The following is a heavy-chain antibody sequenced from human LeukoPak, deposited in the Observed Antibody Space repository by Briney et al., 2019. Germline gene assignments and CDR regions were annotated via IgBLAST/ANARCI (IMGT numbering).Heavy chain of an antibody. D-gene: IGHD4-17*01. CDR3: ARTYGDLYYFDY. CDR2: INPNSGGT. V-gene: IGHV1-2*02. J-gene: IGHJ4*02. CDR1: GYTFTDYY. Sequence: ASVKVSCKASGYTFTDYYMHWVRQAPGQGLEWMGWINPNSGGTNYAQKFQGRVTMTRDTSISTAYMELSRLRSDDTAMYYRARTYGDLYYFDYWGQGTLVTVSS.